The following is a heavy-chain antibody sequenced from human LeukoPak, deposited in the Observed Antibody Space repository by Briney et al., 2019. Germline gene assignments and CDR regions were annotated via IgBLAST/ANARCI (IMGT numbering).Heavy chain of an antibody. CDR2: INPNSGGT. V-gene: IGHV1-2*02. Sequence: ASVKVSCKASGYTFTAYYMHWVRQAPGQGLEWMGWINPNSGGTNYAQKFQGRVTMTRDTSISTAYMDLTRLRSDDTAVYYCARDFPSFYSDSSGPDAFDIWGQGTMVTVSS. J-gene: IGHJ3*02. CDR3: ARDFPSFYSDSSGPDAFDI. D-gene: IGHD3-22*01. CDR1: GYTFTAYY.